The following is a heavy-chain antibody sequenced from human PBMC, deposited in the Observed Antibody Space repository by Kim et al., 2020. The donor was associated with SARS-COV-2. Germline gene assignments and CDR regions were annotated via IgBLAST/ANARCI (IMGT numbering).Heavy chain of an antibody. CDR3: ARDPMRWGLMGAFDI. V-gene: IGHV4-31*03. J-gene: IGHJ3*02. CDR2: IYYSGST. CDR1: GGSISSGGYY. Sequence: SETLSLTCTVSGGSISSGGYYWSWIRQHPGKGLEWIGYIYYSGSTYYNPSLKSRVTISVDTSKNQFSLKLSSVTAADTAVYYCARDPMRWGLMGAFDIWGQGTMVTVSS. D-gene: IGHD2-8*01.